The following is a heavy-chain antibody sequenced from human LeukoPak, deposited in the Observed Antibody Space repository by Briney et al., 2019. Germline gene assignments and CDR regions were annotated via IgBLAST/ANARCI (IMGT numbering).Heavy chain of an antibody. Sequence: GGSLRLSCAASGFTFTSYWMSWVRQAPGKGLEWVANIKQDGSEKYYVDSVSGRFTISRDNAKNSLYLQMNSVRAEDTAVYYCGRTVRGRYYDSSGYPDHWGQGTLVTVSS. CDR1: GFTFTSYW. CDR2: IKQDGSEK. V-gene: IGHV3-7*01. CDR3: GRTVRGRYYDSSGYPDH. J-gene: IGHJ5*02. D-gene: IGHD3-22*01.